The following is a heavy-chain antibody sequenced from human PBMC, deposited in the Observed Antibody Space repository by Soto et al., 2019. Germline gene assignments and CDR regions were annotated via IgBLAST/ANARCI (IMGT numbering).Heavy chain of an antibody. Sequence: PSETLSLTCAVSGGSISSGGYSWSWIRQPPGKGLEWIGYIYHSGSTYYHPSLKSRVTISVDRSKNQFSLKLSSVAAADTAVYYGARVHRATYWFDPWGQGTLVTVSS. CDR1: GGSISSGGYS. V-gene: IGHV4-30-2*01. CDR3: ARVHRATYWFDP. CDR2: IYHSGST. J-gene: IGHJ5*02.